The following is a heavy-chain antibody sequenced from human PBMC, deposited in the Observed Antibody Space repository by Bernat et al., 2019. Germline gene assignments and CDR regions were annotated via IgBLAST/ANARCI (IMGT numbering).Heavy chain of an antibody. V-gene: IGHV6-1*01. Sequence: QVQLQQSGPGLVKPSQTLSLTCAISGDSVSSNSAAWNWIRQSPSRGLEWLGRTYYRSKWSANYAVSVKSRITINRDTSKNQFSLQLNSVTPEDTAVYYCARGALFRDYFMDVWGKGTTVTVSS. CDR3: ARGALFRDYFMDV. CDR2: TYYRSKWSA. CDR1: GDSVSSNSAA. D-gene: IGHD5-24*01. J-gene: IGHJ6*03.